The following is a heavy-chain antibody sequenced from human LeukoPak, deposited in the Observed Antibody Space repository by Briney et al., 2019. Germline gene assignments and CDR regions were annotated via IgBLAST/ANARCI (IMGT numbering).Heavy chain of an antibody. V-gene: IGHV4-38-2*02. CDR3: ARDGTTVK. J-gene: IGHJ4*02. CDR2: LYHSDSA. Sequence: TPSGTLSLTCAVSGYSISNGYYWVWIRQPPGRGLEWIGSLYHSDSAYYNTSLRSRVSMSVDTSKNQFSLTLSFVTAAHTAVYYCARDGTTVKWGQGTLVTVSS. D-gene: IGHD4-17*01. CDR1: GYSISNGYY.